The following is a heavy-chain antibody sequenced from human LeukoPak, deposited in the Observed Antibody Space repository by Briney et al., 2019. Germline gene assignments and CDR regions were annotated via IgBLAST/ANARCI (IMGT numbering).Heavy chain of an antibody. CDR3: ARLLVSGYYYYMDV. D-gene: IGHD6-6*01. Sequence: ASVKVSCKASGYTFTGYYMHWVRQAPGQGLEWMGWINPNSGGTNYAQKFQGRVTMTRDTSISTAYMELSRLRSDDTAVYYCARLLVSGYYYYMDVWGKGTTVTVSS. J-gene: IGHJ6*03. V-gene: IGHV1-2*02. CDR2: INPNSGGT. CDR1: GYTFTGYY.